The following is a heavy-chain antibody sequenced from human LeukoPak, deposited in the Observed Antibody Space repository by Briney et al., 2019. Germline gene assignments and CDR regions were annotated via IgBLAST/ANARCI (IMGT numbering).Heavy chain of an antibody. V-gene: IGHV3-23*01. J-gene: IGHJ4*02. CDR2: VGQNGRNT. CDR3: ATNTGFDD. Sequence: GGSLRLSCAASGFTVSSNYMSWVRQAPGKGLEWVSTVGQNGRNTFYADSVKGRFTISRDRTTLFLQMNSLRAEDTAVYYCATNTGFDDWGQGTLVTVSS. CDR1: GFTVSSNY.